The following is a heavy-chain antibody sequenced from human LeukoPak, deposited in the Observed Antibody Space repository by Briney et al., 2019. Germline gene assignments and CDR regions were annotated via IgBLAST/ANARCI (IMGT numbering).Heavy chain of an antibody. J-gene: IGHJ6*03. CDR1: GGSISSSSYY. V-gene: IGHV4-39*07. CDR2: INHSGST. D-gene: IGHD3-9*01. Sequence: PSETLSLTCTVSGGSISSSSYYWGWIRQPPGKGLEWIGEINHSGSTNYNPSLKSRVTISVDTSKNQFSLKLSSVTAADTAVYYCARGEPRRETWLFDYYYYYMDVWGKGTTVTISS. CDR3: ARGEPRRETWLFDYYYYYMDV.